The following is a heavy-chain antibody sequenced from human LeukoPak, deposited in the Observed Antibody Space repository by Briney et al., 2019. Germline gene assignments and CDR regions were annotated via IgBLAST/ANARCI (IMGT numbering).Heavy chain of an antibody. J-gene: IGHJ6*02. V-gene: IGHV3-13*04. CDR2: IGAAGDT. CDR3: ARGRRRDSSGSSVYHGMDV. Sequence: GGSLRLSCAASGFTFSSYDMHWVRQGTGKGLEWVSTIGAAGDTYYPGSGKGRFTISRENARNSLYLQMNSLRDGDTAEYYCARGRRRDSSGSSVYHGMDVWGQGTTVTVSS. CDR1: GFTFSSYD. D-gene: IGHD3-22*01.